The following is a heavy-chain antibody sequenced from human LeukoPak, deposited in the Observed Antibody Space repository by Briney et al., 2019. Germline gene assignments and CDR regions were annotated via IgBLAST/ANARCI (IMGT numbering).Heavy chain of an antibody. D-gene: IGHD6-19*01. CDR1: GYSFTNYW. V-gene: IGHV5-51*01. CDR2: IYPGDSDT. Sequence: GESLKISCKGSGYSFTNYWIGWVRQMPGKGLEWMGIIYPGDSDTRYSPSFQGQVTISADKSISTAYLQWSSLKASDTAMYYCARHVDSSGWYYFDYWGQGTLSPSPQ. J-gene: IGHJ4*02. CDR3: ARHVDSSGWYYFDY.